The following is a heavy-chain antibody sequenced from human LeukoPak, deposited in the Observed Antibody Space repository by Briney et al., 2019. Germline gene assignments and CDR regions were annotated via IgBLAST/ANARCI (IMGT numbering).Heavy chain of an antibody. D-gene: IGHD1-26*01. CDR2: INPNSGAT. CDR1: GYTFTAYF. CDR3: ARGPSSGDFDY. Sequence: ASVKVSCKASGYTFTAYFLHWFRQAPGQGLEWMGWINPNSGATNYAQKFQGRVTMTRDTSISTVYMELSRPTSDDTAVYYCARGPSSGDFDYWGQGTLVTVSS. J-gene: IGHJ4*02. V-gene: IGHV1-2*02.